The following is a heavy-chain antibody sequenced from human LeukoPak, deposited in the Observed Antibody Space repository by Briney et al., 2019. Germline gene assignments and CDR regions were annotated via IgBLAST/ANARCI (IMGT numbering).Heavy chain of an antibody. CDR2: IYYSGST. Sequence: PSETLSLTCTVSGGSISSYYWSWIRQPPGKGLEWIGYIYYSGSTNYNPSLKSRVTISVDTSKNQFSLKVSSVTAADTAVYYCARSIAACRGYYFDYWGQGTLVTVSS. J-gene: IGHJ4*02. CDR3: ARSIAACRGYYFDY. D-gene: IGHD6-6*01. V-gene: IGHV4-59*01. CDR1: GGSISSYY.